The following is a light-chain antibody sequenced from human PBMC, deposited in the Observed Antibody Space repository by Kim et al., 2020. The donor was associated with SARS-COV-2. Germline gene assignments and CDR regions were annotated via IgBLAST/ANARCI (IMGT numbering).Light chain of an antibody. CDR2: AAS. CDR3: QQYYSYPT. J-gene: IGKJ1*01. V-gene: IGKV1-8*01. Sequence: SASTGDRVTISCRARQGFSSYLAWSQQNPGKAPKLLIYAASPLQSGVPSMFSGSGSGTDFTLTISCLQSEDFATYYCQQYYSYPTFGQGTNVDIK. CDR1: QGFSSY.